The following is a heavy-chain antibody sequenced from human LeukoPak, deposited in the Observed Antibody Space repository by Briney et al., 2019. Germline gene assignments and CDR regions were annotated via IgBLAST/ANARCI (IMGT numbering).Heavy chain of an antibody. J-gene: IGHJ6*03. CDR3: ARLEMYYDILKALSSDYYYDYMDV. V-gene: IGHV3-48*04. CDR1: GFTFGSHS. CDR2: ISNSGSTI. Sequence: PGGSLRLSCAASGFTFGSHSVNWVRQAPGKGLEWLAYISNSGSTIKYADSVKGRFTISRDNAKDSLYLQMNSLRAEDSAVYYCARLEMYYDILKALSSDYYYDYMDVWGNGTTVTVSS. D-gene: IGHD3-9*01.